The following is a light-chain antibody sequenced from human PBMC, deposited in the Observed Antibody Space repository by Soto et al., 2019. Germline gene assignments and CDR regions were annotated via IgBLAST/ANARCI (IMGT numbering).Light chain of an antibody. CDR2: EVS. CDR3: SSYTTSSTRV. J-gene: IGLJ1*01. Sequence: QSVLAQPASVSGSPRQSITISCTGTSSDVGAYDFVSWYQQHPDKAPKLMIYEVSNRPSGVSYRFSGSKSVNTATLTISGLQAEDEADYYCSSYTTSSTRVFGTGTKVTVL. CDR1: SSDVGAYDF. V-gene: IGLV2-14*03.